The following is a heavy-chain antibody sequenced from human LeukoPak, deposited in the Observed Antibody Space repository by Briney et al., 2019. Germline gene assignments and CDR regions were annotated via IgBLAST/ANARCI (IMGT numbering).Heavy chain of an antibody. CDR3: ARRAGDYSHPYDY. Sequence: GGSLRLSCTVSGFTVSSNSMSWVRQAPGKGLEWVSFIYTTGSTHNSDSVKGRFTISRDSSKNTLYLQMNSLRTEDTAVYYCARRAGDYSHPYDYWGQGTLVTVSS. CDR1: GFTVSSNS. J-gene: IGHJ4*02. D-gene: IGHD3-22*01. V-gene: IGHV3-53*01. CDR2: IYTTGST.